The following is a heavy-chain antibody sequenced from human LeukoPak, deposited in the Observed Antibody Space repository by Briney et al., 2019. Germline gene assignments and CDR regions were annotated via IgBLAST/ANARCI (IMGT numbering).Heavy chain of an antibody. D-gene: IGHD3-22*01. CDR2: IYPGDSDT. Sequence: GESLKISCKCSGYTFSNYWIGWVRPMPGKGLEWMGIIYPGDSDTRYSPSFRGQVTISADKSITTAYLQWRSLKASDTAMYYCARSSGSLDYWGQGTLVTVSS. CDR1: GYTFSNYW. CDR3: ARSSGSLDY. J-gene: IGHJ4*02. V-gene: IGHV5-51*01.